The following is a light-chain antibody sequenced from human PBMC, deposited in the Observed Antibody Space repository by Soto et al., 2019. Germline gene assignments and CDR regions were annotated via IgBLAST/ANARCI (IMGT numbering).Light chain of an antibody. J-gene: IGLJ1*01. CDR2: EVS. CDR3: SSFTSTSTFV. CDR1: SNDVGGYNY. V-gene: IGLV2-14*01. Sequence: QSVLTQPASVSGSPGQSITISCTGTSNDVGGYNYVSWFQQHPGKAPKRLIFEVSNRPSGVSNRFSGSKSGNTASLTISGLQAEDEADYYCSSFTSTSTFVFGTGTKVTVL.